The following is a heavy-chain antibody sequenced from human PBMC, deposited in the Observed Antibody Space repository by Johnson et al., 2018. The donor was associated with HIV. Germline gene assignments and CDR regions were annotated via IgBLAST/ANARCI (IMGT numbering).Heavy chain of an antibody. D-gene: IGHD6-13*01. CDR3: ARGGYSIKDRGAFDI. CDR2: ISYDGSNK. CDR1: GFTFSSYG. V-gene: IGHV3-30*03. J-gene: IGHJ3*02. Sequence: QVQLVESGGGSVQPGRSLRLSCAASGFTFSSYGMHWVRQAPAKGLEWVAVISYDGSNKYYAESVKGRFTNSRDNSKNTLYLQMNSLRAEDTAVYDCARGGYSIKDRGAFDIWGQGTMVTVSS.